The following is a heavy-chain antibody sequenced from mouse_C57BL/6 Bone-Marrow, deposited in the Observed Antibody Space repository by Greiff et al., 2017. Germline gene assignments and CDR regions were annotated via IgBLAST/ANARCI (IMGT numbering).Heavy chain of an antibody. CDR2: IDPENGDT. CDR1: GFNIKDDY. J-gene: IGHJ4*01. CDR3: TTVKGYAMDY. V-gene: IGHV14-4*01. Sequence: VQLQQSGAELVRPGASVKLSCTASGFNIKDDYMHWVKQRPEQGLEWIGWIDPENGDTEYASKFQGKATITADTSSNTAYLQLSSLTSEDTAVYYCTTVKGYAMDYWGQGTSVTVSS.